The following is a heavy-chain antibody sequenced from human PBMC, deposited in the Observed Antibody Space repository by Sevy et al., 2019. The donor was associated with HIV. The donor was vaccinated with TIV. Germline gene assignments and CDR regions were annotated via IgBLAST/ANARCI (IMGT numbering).Heavy chain of an antibody. CDR1: DGSITSHY. J-gene: IGHJ4*02. D-gene: IGHD3-10*01. CDR3: ARGGHYHALDY. CDR2: IYYSGTT. V-gene: IGHV4-59*11. Sequence: SETLSLTCTVSDGSITSHYWSWIRQPPGKGLEWIGYIYYSGTTNYDPSLKSRVTFSVDTSRNQFSLKLSSVTAADTAVYYCARGGHYHALDYWGQGTLVTVSS.